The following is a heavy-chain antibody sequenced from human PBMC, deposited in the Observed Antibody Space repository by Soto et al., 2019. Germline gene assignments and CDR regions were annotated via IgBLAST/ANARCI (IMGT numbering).Heavy chain of an antibody. CDR2: IVPMFGTP. J-gene: IGHJ6*02. D-gene: IGHD2-21*02. Sequence: QQTPGQGLEWMGGIVPMFGTPTYAEKFKGRLAISATRSTSTAYMELTSLRSDDTAVYYCARNGTCDSSLSQYTGMDVRGHVPTVTVT. V-gene: IGHV1-69*06. CDR3: ARNGTCDSSLSQYTGMDV.